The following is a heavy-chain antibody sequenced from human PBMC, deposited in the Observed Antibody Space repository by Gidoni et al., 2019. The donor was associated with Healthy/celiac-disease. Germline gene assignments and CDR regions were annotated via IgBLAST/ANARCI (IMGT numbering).Heavy chain of an antibody. CDR1: GCPISRSSYY. V-gene: IGHV4-39*01. Sequence: QLQLQESGPGLVKPSETLSLTCTVSGCPISRSSYYWGLIRQPPGKGLEWIGSIYYSGTTNYHPSLKSRVTISVDTSKNQFSLKLSSVTAADTAVYYCARLQRITIFGVVIPSAFDPWGQGTLVTVSS. J-gene: IGHJ5*02. D-gene: IGHD3-3*01. CDR2: IYYSGTT. CDR3: ARLQRITIFGVVIPSAFDP.